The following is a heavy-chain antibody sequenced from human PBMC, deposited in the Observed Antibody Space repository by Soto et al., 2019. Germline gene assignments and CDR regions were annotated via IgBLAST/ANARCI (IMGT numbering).Heavy chain of an antibody. CDR2: IYYSEST. J-gene: IGHJ6*02. Sequence: TXSLICSVSGGSVNNANYFWNWIRHHPXNGLQWIGYIYYSESTRYNRSFKTRATLSIDTSKNQFSLRLNSVTVADTAVYFCARDADYGGSRGGMDVWGRGTTVTVSS. CDR3: ARDADYGGSRGGMDV. V-gene: IGHV4-31*03. D-gene: IGHD4-17*01. CDR1: GGSVNNANYF.